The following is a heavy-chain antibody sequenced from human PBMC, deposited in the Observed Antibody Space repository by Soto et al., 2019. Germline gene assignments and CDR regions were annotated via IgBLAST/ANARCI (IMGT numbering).Heavy chain of an antibody. V-gene: IGHV1-8*01. CDR3: ARLPTPVYGGSFPLYYYYGMDV. J-gene: IGHJ6*02. CDR2: MNPNSGNT. D-gene: IGHD1-26*01. CDR1: GYTFTSYD. Sequence: ASVKVSCKASGYTFTSYDINWVRQATGQGLEWMGWMNPNSGNTGHAQKFQGRVTMTRNTSISTAYMELSSLRPEDTAVYYCARLPTPVYGGSFPLYYYYGMDVWGQGTTVTVSS.